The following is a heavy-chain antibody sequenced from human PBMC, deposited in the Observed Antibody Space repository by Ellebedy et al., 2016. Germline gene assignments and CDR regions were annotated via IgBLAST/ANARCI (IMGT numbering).Heavy chain of an antibody. V-gene: IGHV4-31*03. CDR1: GGSISSGGYY. D-gene: IGHD3-10*01. CDR2: IYYSGST. J-gene: IGHJ5*02. Sequence: SETLSLXCTVSGGSISSGGYYWSWIRQHPGKGLEWIGYIYYSGSTYYNPSLKSRVTISVDKSKNQFSLKLSSVTAADTAVYYCASRVSDGSGSYYFGGFDPWGQGTLVTVSS. CDR3: ASRVSDGSGSYYFGGFDP.